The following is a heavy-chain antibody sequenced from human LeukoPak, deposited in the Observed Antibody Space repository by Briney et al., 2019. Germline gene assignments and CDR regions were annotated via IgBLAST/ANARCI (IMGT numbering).Heavy chain of an antibody. CDR2: VYSGGTT. J-gene: IGHJ4*02. CDR1: GFTVSTNY. V-gene: IGHV3-66*01. Sequence: GGSLRLSCAASGFTVSTNYMSWVRQAPGKGREWVSLVYSGGTTYHADSVKGRFTISRDDSKNTVYLQMNSLRAEGTAVYYCVKSPWYHGSGSYSGAIHWGQGTLVTVSS. D-gene: IGHD3-10*01. CDR3: VKSPWYHGSGSYSGAIH.